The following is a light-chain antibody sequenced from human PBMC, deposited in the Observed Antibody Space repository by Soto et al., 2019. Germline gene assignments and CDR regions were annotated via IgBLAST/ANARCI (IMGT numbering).Light chain of an antibody. CDR3: QVWDSSSDHPNVV. V-gene: IGLV3-21*04. Sequence: SYELTQPPSVSVAPGKTARITCGGNNIGSKSVHWYQQKPGQAPVLVIYYDSDRPSGLPERFSGSNSGNAANLTISRVEAGDEADYYCQVWDSSSDHPNVVFGGGTKVTVL. CDR1: NIGSKS. J-gene: IGLJ2*01. CDR2: YDS.